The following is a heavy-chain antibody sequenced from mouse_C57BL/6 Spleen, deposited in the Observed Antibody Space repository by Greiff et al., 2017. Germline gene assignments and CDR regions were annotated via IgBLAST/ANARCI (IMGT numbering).Heavy chain of an antibody. J-gene: IGHJ4*01. CDR1: GFTFSDYG. CDR2: ISSGSSTL. CDR3: ARGKAMDY. Sequence: DVMLVESGGGLVKPGGSLKLSCAASGFTFSDYGMHWVRQAPEKGLEWVAYISSGSSTLYYADTVKGRFTISRDNAKNTLFLQITSLRSEDTAMYYCARGKAMDYWGQGTSVTVSS. V-gene: IGHV5-17*01.